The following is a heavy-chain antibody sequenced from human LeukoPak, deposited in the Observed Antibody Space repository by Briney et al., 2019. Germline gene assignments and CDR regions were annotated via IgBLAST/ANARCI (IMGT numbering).Heavy chain of an antibody. Sequence: GGSLRLSCAASGFTVSSNYLTWVRQAPGKGLEWVSIIYSGGNTYYADSIKGRFTISRDNSTNTLYLQMNSLRAEDTAVYYFARESGYYGLEDWGQGTLVTVSS. J-gene: IGHJ4*02. D-gene: IGHD3-10*01. V-gene: IGHV3-53*01. CDR2: IYSGGNT. CDR3: ARESGYYGLED. CDR1: GFTVSSNY.